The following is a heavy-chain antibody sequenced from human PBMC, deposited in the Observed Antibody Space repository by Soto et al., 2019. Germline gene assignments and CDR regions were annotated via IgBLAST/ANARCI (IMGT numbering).Heavy chain of an antibody. CDR2: ISAYNGNT. CDR1: GYTFTSYG. D-gene: IGHD2-15*01. Sequence: QVQLVQSGAEVKKPGASVKVSCKASGYTFTSYGISWVRQAPGQGLEWMGWISAYNGNTNYAQKLQGRVNMTADTSTSTAYMEMRSLRSDDTAVYYCARDGYCSGGSCYDIYYYYGMDVWGQGTTVTVSS. CDR3: ARDGYCSGGSCYDIYYYYGMDV. V-gene: IGHV1-18*01. J-gene: IGHJ6*02.